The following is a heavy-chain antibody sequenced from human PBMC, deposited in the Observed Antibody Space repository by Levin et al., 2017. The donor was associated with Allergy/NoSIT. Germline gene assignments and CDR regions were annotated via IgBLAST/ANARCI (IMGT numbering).Heavy chain of an antibody. CDR3: ARSDSSGWYKWLDP. D-gene: IGHD6-19*01. V-gene: IGHV4-39*07. CDR1: GGSFTSSNYY. J-gene: IGHJ5*02. CDR2: ISYSGST. Sequence: SETLSLTCTVSGGSFTSSNYYWGWIRQPPGKGLEWIGRISYSGSTYYNPSLKSRVTISVDTSKNQFSLKLSSVTAADTAVYYCARSDSSGWYKWLDPWGQGTLVTVSS.